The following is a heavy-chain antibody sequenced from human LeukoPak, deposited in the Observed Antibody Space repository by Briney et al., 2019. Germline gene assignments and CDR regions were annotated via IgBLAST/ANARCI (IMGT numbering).Heavy chain of an antibody. Sequence: SETLYLTCTVSGGSISSSTYYWGWVRQPPGKGLEWIGSMYYRGTTYYNPSLESRVTISVDTSKNQFSLKLTSVTAADTAVYYCATTGSRSYFDYWGQGTLVPVSS. CDR3: ATTGSRSYFDY. CDR2: MYYRGTT. J-gene: IGHJ4*02. D-gene: IGHD2-8*02. V-gene: IGHV4-39*01. CDR1: GGSISSSTYY.